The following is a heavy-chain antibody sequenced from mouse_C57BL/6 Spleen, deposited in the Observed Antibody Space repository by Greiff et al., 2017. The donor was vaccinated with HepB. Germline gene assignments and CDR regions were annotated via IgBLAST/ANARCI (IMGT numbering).Heavy chain of an antibody. CDR2: IDPSDSET. V-gene: IGHV1-52*01. CDR1: GYTFTSYW. CDR3: ARQGWQGGFFDD. J-gene: IGHJ2*01. D-gene: IGHD2-3*01. Sequence: QVHVKQSGAELVRPGSSVKLSCKASGYTFTSYWMHWVKQRPIQGLEWIGNIDPSDSETHYNQKFKDKATLTIDKSSSTAYMQLSSLTSEDSAFYYCARQGWQGGFFDDWGQGTTLTVSS.